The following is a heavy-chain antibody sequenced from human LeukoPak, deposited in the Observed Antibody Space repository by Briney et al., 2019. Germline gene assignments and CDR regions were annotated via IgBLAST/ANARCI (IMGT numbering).Heavy chain of an antibody. CDR1: GGSISSHY. CDR2: IYTSGST. D-gene: IGHD3-3*01. Sequence: SETLSLTCTVSGGSISSHYWSWIRQPAGKGLEWIGRIYTSGSTNYNPSLKSRVTMSVDTSKNQFSLKLSSVTAADTAVYYCAREEADFWSGYPSNWFDPWGQGTLVTVSS. V-gene: IGHV4-4*07. J-gene: IGHJ5*02. CDR3: AREEADFWSGYPSNWFDP.